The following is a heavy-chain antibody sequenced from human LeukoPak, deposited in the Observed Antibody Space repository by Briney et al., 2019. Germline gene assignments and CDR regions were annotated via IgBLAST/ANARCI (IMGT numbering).Heavy chain of an antibody. D-gene: IGHD2-2*01. CDR2: ISGGGGTA. V-gene: IGHV3-23*01. CDR3: AKTIQGATSRGACFDY. J-gene: IGHJ4*02. CDR1: GFTFSNYV. Sequence: GGSLRLSCAASGFTFSNYVMSWVRQAPGKGLEWVSSISGGGGTAYYADSVRGRFTISRDNSKNTLYLQMNSLTAEDTAVYYCAKTIQGATSRGACFDYWGQGTLVTVSS.